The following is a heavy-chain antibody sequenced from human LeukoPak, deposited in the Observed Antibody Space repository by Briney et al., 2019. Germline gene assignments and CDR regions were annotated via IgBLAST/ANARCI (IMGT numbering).Heavy chain of an antibody. V-gene: IGHV4-34*01. J-gene: IGHJ4*02. CDR2: INHSGSP. D-gene: IGHD3-16*01. CDR3: ARGRGEIRY. Sequence: SETLSLTCAVYGGSFSGYYWSWIRQPPGKGLEWIGEINHSGSPNYNPSLKSRVAISVDTSKNQFSLKLSSVTAAYTAVYYCARGRGEIRYWGQGTLVTVSS. CDR1: GGSFSGYY.